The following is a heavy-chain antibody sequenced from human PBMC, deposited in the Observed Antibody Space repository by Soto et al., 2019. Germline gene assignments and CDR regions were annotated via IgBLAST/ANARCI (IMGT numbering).Heavy chain of an antibody. CDR1: VFTFSSYA. V-gene: IGHV3-30-3*01. CDR2: ISYDGSNK. J-gene: IGHJ6*02. CDR3: ARETIFVPLGMDV. Sequence: HPGGSLRLSCAASVFTFSSYAMHLVRQSPGKGLERMAVISYDGSNKYYADSVKGRFTISRDNSKNTLYLQMNSLRAEDTAVYYSARETIFVPLGMDVWGQGTTVTVSS. D-gene: IGHD3-3*01.